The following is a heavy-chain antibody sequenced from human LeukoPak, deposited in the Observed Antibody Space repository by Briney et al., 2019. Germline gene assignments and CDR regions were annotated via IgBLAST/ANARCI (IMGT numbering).Heavy chain of an antibody. J-gene: IGHJ5*02. CDR3: ASLTRIAAAAPCQP. Sequence: PSETLSLTCTVSGGSISSGGYYWSWIRQHPGKGLEWIGYIYYSGSTYYNPSLKSRVTISIDTSKNQFSLKLSSVTAADTAVYYCASLTRIAAAAPCQPWGQGTLVTVSS. CDR1: GGSISSGGYY. D-gene: IGHD6-13*01. V-gene: IGHV4-31*03. CDR2: IYYSGST.